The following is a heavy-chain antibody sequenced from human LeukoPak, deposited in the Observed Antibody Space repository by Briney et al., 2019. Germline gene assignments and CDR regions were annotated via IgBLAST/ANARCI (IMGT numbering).Heavy chain of an antibody. D-gene: IGHD3-16*01. V-gene: IGHV3-30*03. CDR1: GFTFCSYG. Sequence: GGSLRLSCAASGFTFCSYGMHWVRQAPGKGLEWMALISYDGSYKDFADSVQGRFTISRDNSKNTLYLQMNSLRPEDTAVYHCASWDPQLGDAFDIWGQGTIVTVSS. CDR2: ISYDGSYK. CDR3: ASWDPQLGDAFDI. J-gene: IGHJ3*02.